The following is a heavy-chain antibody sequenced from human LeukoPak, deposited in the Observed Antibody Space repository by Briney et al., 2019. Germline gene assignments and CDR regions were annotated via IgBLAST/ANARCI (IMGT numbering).Heavy chain of an antibody. CDR2: ISFDGSNK. Sequence: PGGSLRLSCVASGLTFSNYGMHWVRQAPGKGLEWVTEISFDGSNKHYVDSVKGRFTISRDNSKNTLYLQMNSLSAEDTAVYYCAAYHVPHSESGYWGQGTLVTVSS. V-gene: IGHV3-30*03. J-gene: IGHJ4*02. CDR3: AAYHVPHSESGY. D-gene: IGHD1-14*01. CDR1: GLTFSNYG.